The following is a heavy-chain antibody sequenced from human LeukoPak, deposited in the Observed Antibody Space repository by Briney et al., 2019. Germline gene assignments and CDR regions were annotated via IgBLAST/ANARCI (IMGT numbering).Heavy chain of an antibody. CDR2: IYNSGST. CDR3: ARDRNYYDSSGYYFP. CDR1: DASISSSSYY. J-gene: IGHJ5*02. D-gene: IGHD3-22*01. Sequence: SETLSLTCTVSDASISSSSYYWGWIRQPPGKGLEWTGSIYNSGSTYYNPSLKSRVTISVDTSKNQFSLKLSSVTATDTAVYYCARDRNYYDSSGYYFPWGQGTLVTVSS. V-gene: IGHV4-39*07.